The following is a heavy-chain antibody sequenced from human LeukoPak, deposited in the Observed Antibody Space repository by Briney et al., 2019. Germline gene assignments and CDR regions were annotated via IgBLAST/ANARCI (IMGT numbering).Heavy chain of an antibody. J-gene: IGHJ4*02. CDR2: MNPKSGGT. V-gene: IGHV1-2*02. CDR1: GYTFTGYY. D-gene: IGHD3-9*01. Sequence: ASVKVSCKASGYTFTGYYVHWVRQAPGQGLEWMGWMNPKSGGTNYAQKFEARVTMNRDTSISTAYMELSRLRFDDTAVYYCARSPDILTGEKFDYWGQGTLVAVSS. CDR3: ARSPDILTGEKFDY.